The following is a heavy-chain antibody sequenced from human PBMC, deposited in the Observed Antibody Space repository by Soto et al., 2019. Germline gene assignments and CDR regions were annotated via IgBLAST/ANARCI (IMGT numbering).Heavy chain of an antibody. Sequence: SVKVSCKASGYTFTGYYMHWVRQAPGQGLEWMGWINPNSGGTNYAQKFQGRVTMTRDTSISTAYMELSRLRSDDTAVYYCARDEGIAAAGTEYYFDYWGQGTLVTVSS. V-gene: IGHV1-2*02. CDR3: ARDEGIAAAGTEYYFDY. CDR2: INPNSGGT. D-gene: IGHD6-13*01. CDR1: GYTFTGYY. J-gene: IGHJ4*02.